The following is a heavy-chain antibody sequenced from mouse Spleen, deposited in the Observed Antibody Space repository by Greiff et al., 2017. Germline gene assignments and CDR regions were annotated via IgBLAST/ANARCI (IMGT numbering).Heavy chain of an antibody. Sequence: EVKLMESGGGLVKPGGSLKLSCAASGFTFSSYAMSWVRQTPEKRLEWVATISDGGSYTYYPDNVKGRFTISRDNAKNNLYLQMSHLKSEDTAMYYCARGNYVRSAWFAYWGQGTLVTVSA. V-gene: IGHV5-4*03. CDR1: GFTFSSYA. CDR3: ARGNYVRSAWFAY. D-gene: IGHD2-1*01. J-gene: IGHJ3*01. CDR2: ISDGGSYT.